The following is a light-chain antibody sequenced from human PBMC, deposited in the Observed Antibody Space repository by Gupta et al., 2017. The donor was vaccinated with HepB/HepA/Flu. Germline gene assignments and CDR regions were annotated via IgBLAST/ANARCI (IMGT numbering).Light chain of an antibody. Sequence: QSVLTQPPSVSGAPGQRVTISCTGSRSNIGAGYDVHWYQQLPGTAPKLLIYGNSNRPSGVPDRFSDSKSGTSASLAITGLQAEDEADYYCQSYDSSLSGSKVFGGGTKLTVL. CDR2: GNS. CDR1: RSNIGAGYD. J-gene: IGLJ3*02. CDR3: QSYDSSLSGSKV. V-gene: IGLV1-40*01.